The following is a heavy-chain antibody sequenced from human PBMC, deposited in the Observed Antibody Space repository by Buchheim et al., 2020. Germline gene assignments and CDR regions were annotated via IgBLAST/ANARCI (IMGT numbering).Heavy chain of an antibody. J-gene: IGHJ4*02. D-gene: IGHD2-15*01. Sequence: EVQLVESGGGLVQPGGSLRLSCGASGFTFTTYWMSWVRQAPGKGLEWVANIKQDGSEKYYVDSVKGRFTISRDNAKDSLYLQMNSLRGEDAAVYYGAKVRGYCSGGRCSPPDYWGQGTL. CDR2: IKQDGSEK. V-gene: IGHV3-7*01. CDR3: AKVRGYCSGGRCSPPDY. CDR1: GFTFTTYW.